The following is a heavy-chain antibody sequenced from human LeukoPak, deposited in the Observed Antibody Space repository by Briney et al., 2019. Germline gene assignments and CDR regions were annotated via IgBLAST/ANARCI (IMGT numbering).Heavy chain of an antibody. D-gene: IGHD1-1*01. CDR2: INCDGSST. CDR3: ARGSSTGTYNFDY. CDR1: GFTFRTYW. V-gene: IGHV3-74*01. J-gene: IGHJ4*02. Sequence: PGGSLRLSCAASGFTFRTYWMHWVRQAPGKGLVWVSRINCDGSSTSYADSVKGRFTVSRDNAKNTLYLQMSSLRAEDTAVYYCARGSSTGTYNFDYWGQGTLVTVSS.